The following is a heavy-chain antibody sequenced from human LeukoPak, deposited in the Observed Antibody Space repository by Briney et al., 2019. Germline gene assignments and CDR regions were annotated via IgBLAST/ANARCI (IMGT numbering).Heavy chain of an antibody. J-gene: IGHJ4*02. CDR3: ARFDQVSETAGGY. D-gene: IGHD5/OR15-5a*01. V-gene: IGHV1-2*02. Sequence: ASVKVSCKASGYTFTSYYMHWVRQAPGQGLEWMGWISPRSGGTNYAQKFQGRVTMTRDTSISAAYMDLSRLISDDTAVYYCARFDQVSETAGGYWGQGTLVTVSS. CDR2: ISPRSGGT. CDR1: GYTFTSYY.